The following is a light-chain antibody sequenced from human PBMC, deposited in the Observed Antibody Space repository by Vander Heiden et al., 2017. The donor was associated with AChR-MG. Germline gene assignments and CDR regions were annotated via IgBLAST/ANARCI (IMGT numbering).Light chain of an antibody. CDR1: QSLLRNGGFSY. Sequence: DIVMTQSPLSLSVTPGEPASISCRSSQSLLRNGGFSYLDWYLQKPGQSPQLLIYLGSDRASGVPDRFSGSGSGTDFTLKISRVDADDVGVYYCMQASQAPYTFGQWTKLEI. CDR3: MQASQAPYT. V-gene: IGKV2-28*01. CDR2: LGS. J-gene: IGKJ2*01.